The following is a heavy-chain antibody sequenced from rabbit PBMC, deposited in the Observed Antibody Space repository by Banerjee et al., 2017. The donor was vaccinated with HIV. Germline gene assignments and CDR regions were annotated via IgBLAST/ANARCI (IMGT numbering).Heavy chain of an antibody. V-gene: IGHV1S40*01. J-gene: IGHJ4*01. Sequence: QSLEESGGDLVKPGASLTLTCTASGFDLSSDYDMCWVRQAPGKGLEWIACIYVGSGGRTYYATWAKGRFTILKTSSTTVTLQLTSLTAADTATYFCARDLAGVTGWNFGLWGPGTLVTVS. D-gene: IGHD4-1*01. CDR2: IYVGSGGRT. CDR3: ARDLAGVTGWNFGL. CDR1: GFDLSSDYD.